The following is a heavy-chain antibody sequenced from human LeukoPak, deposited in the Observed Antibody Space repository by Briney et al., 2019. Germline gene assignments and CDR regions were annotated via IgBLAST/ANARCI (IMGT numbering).Heavy chain of an antibody. Sequence: ASVKVSCKASGYTFTGYYMHWVRQAPGQGLEWVGWINPNSGGTNYAQKFQGRVTMTRDTSISTAYMELSRLRSDDTAVYYCARRYSSSSYWFDPWGQGTLVTVSS. CDR3: ARRYSSSSYWFDP. CDR2: INPNSGGT. V-gene: IGHV1-2*02. CDR1: GYTFTGYY. D-gene: IGHD6-6*01. J-gene: IGHJ5*02.